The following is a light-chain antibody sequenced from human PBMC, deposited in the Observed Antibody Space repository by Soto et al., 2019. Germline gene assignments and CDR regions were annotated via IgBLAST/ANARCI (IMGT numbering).Light chain of an antibody. CDR2: GAS. CDR3: QQYGPSPMYT. CDR1: QTVSSSY. V-gene: IGKV3-20*01. J-gene: IGKJ2*01. Sequence: EIGLTQSPGTLSLSPGERATLSCRASQTVSSSYLAWYQQKPGQAPRLLIYGASTRATVIPGRFSGSASGTDFTLTISRLEPEDFAVYYCQQYGPSPMYTFGQGTNLEIK.